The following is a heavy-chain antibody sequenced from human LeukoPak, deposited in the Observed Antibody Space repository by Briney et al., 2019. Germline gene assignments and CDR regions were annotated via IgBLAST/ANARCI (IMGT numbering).Heavy chain of an antibody. J-gene: IGHJ4*02. CDR1: GYTFTSYW. D-gene: IGHD4-17*01. CDR3: ARSDYGGSY. CDR2: IYPGDSDI. V-gene: IGHV5-51*01. Sequence: GESLKISCKASGYTFTSYWIGWVRQLPGKGLEWMGIIYPGDSDIKYSPSFQGQVSISADKSISTAYLQWSSLKASDTAIYYCARSDYGGSYWGQGTLVTVSS.